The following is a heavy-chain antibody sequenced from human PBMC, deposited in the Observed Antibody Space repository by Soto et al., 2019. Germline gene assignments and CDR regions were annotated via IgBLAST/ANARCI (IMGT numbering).Heavy chain of an antibody. D-gene: IGHD6-19*01. CDR2: INHSGST. J-gene: IGHJ4*02. CDR3: ARGRYSSGWYGGLGY. V-gene: IGHV4-34*01. CDR1: GGSFSGYY. Sequence: ASETLSLTCAVYGGSFSGYYWSWIRQPPGKGLEWIGEINHSGSTNYNPSLKSRVTISVDTSKNQFSLKLSSVTAADTAVYYCARGRYSSGWYGGLGYWGQGTLVTVSS.